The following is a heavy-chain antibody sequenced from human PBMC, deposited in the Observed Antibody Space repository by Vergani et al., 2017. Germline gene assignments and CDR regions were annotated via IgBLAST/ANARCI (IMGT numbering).Heavy chain of an antibody. CDR3: ARGRLVTTVTTGGYYYYYMDV. Sequence: QVQLVQSGAEVKKPGSSVKVSCKASGGPFKNSAFSWVRQVPGQGLEWMGRIIPIFGTANYAQKFQGRVTITADESTSTAYMELSSLRSEDTAVYYCARGRLVTTVTTGGYYYYYMDVWGKGTTVTVSS. CDR1: GGPFKNSA. V-gene: IGHV1-69*13. CDR2: IIPIFGTA. J-gene: IGHJ6*03. D-gene: IGHD4-17*01.